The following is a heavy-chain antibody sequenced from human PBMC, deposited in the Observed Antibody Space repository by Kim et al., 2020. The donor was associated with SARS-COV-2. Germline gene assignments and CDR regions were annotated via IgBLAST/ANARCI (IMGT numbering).Heavy chain of an antibody. D-gene: IGHD3-9*01. CDR2: INHNSGGT. CDR1: GYTFTGYY. Sequence: ASVKVSCKASGYTFTGYYMHWVRQAPGQGLEWRGWINHNSGGTNYAQKFQGRVTMTRDTSISTAYMELSRLRSDDTAVYYCARSCNGLPEVLETHLRYFDWSWMDVWGQGTTVTVSS. CDR3: ARSCNGLPEVLETHLRYFDWSWMDV. J-gene: IGHJ6*02. V-gene: IGHV1-2*02.